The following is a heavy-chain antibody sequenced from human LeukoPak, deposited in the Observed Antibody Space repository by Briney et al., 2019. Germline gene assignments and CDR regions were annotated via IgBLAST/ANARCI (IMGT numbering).Heavy chain of an antibody. V-gene: IGHV3-74*01. CDR3: VVGGSPGY. CDR2: ISTDGYTT. J-gene: IGHJ4*02. Sequence: GGSLRLSCVAYGFSLGDFNMIWVRQAPRKGLVWVSRISTDGYTTDYADFVQGRFTASRDNTKNTWSLEMNSLRAEDTAVYYCVVGGSPGYWGQGTLVTVSS. CDR1: GFSLGDFN. D-gene: IGHD2-15*01.